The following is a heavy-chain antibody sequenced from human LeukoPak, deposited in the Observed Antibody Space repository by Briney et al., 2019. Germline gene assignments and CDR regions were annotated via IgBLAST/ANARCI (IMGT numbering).Heavy chain of an antibody. CDR2: IYYSGST. Sequence: SETLSLTCTVSGVSISSYYWSWIRQPPGKGLEWIGYIYYSGSTNYNPSLKSRVTISVDTSKNQFSLKLSSVTAADTAVYYCARGPAGAAAGGNFDYWGQGTLVTVSS. J-gene: IGHJ4*02. D-gene: IGHD6-13*01. CDR3: ARGPAGAAAGGNFDY. V-gene: IGHV4-59*01. CDR1: GVSISSYY.